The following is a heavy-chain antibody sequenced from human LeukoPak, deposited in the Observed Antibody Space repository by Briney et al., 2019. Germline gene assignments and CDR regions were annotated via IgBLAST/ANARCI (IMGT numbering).Heavy chain of an antibody. CDR2: INQNGGVK. Sequence: GGSLRLSCAASEFSVSHNYMSWVRQAPGKGLEWVATINQNGGVKYYVDSVKGRFTISRDNAKTSLFLQMNSLRIDDTAMYYCTRTVNSASDFWGQGTLVTVSS. V-gene: IGHV3-7*03. CDR1: EFSVSHNY. CDR3: TRTVNSASDF. D-gene: IGHD4-23*01. J-gene: IGHJ4*02.